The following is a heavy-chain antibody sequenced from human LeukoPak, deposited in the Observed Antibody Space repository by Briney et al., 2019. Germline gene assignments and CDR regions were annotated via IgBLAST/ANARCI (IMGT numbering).Heavy chain of an antibody. Sequence: SETLSLTCTVFGGSISNFWGWIRQPPGKGLEWIGSIHYTGNTYYNASLKSRVTMSVDTVKNQFSLNLNSVTAADTAVYYCARQSSGYYYGWFDPWGQGTLVTVSS. V-gene: IGHV4-39*01. CDR1: GGSISNF. CDR2: IHYTGNT. D-gene: IGHD3-22*01. J-gene: IGHJ5*02. CDR3: ARQSSGYYYGWFDP.